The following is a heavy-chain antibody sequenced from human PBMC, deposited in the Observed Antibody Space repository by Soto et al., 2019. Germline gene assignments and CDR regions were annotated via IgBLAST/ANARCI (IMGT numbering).Heavy chain of an antibody. CDR2: NYYSGST. J-gene: IGHJ6*02. D-gene: IGHD6-6*01. V-gene: IGHV4-31*03. Sequence: KPSETLSLTCTVSGGSISSGGYYWTWIRQHPGKGLEWIGYNYYSGSTYYNPSLKSRVTISLDTSKNQFSLKLSSVTAADTAVYCCARGSSMAGLYYGMDVWGQGTTVTVSS. CDR3: ARGSSMAGLYYGMDV. CDR1: GGSISSGGYY.